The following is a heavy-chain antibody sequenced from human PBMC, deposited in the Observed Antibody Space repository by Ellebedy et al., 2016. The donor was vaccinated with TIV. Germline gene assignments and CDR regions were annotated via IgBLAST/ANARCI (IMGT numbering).Heavy chain of an antibody. CDR2: IIPILGIA. CDR3: ASGGYYYYYMDV. J-gene: IGHJ6*03. Sequence: SVKVSCXASGGTFSSYAISWVRQAPGQGLEWMGRIIPILGIANYAQKFQGRVTITADESTSTAYMELSSLRSEDTAVYYCASGGYYYYYMDVWGKGTTVTVSS. D-gene: IGHD2-15*01. CDR1: GGTFSSYA. V-gene: IGHV1-69*04.